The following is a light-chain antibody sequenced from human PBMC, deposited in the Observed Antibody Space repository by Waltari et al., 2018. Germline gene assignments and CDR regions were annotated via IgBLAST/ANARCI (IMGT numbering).Light chain of an antibody. V-gene: IGLV1-40*01. CDR2: GNS. CDR3: QSYDSSLSHVV. CDR1: SPNIGAGYD. J-gene: IGLJ2*01. Sequence: QSVLTQPPSVSGAPGQRVTISCTGSSPNIGAGYDVHWYQQLPGTAPKLLIYGNSNRPSGVPDRFSGSKSGTSSSLAITGLQAEDEADYYCQSYDSSLSHVVFGGGTKLTVL.